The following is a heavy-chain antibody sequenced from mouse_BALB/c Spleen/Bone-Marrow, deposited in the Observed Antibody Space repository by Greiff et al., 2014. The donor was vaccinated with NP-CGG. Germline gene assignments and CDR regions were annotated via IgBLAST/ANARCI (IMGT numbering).Heavy chain of an antibody. CDR1: GFNIKDTY. CDR3: ARYYYGSSLFAY. D-gene: IGHD1-1*01. V-gene: IGHV14-3*02. Sequence: VQLQQSGAELVKPGASVKLSCTASGFNIKDTYMYWVKQRPEQGLEWIGRIDPANGNTKYDPKFQDKATITADTSSNTVYLQLSSLTSEDTAVYYCARYYYGSSLFAYWGQGTLVTVSA. J-gene: IGHJ3*01. CDR2: IDPANGNT.